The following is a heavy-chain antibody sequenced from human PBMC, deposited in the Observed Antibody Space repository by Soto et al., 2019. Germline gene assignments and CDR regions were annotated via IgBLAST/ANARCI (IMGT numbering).Heavy chain of an antibody. V-gene: IGHV3-23*01. J-gene: IGHJ4*02. CDR1: GFTFSSYA. CDR2: ISGSGGST. D-gene: IGHD1-26*01. CDR3: AIDLGSSCSYHRIYFAS. Sequence: GGSLRLSCAASGFTFSSYAMSWVRQAPGKGQEWVSAISGSGGSTYYADSVKGRFTISRDNSKNTLYIQTNSLRAEDTARYYCAIDLGSSCSYHRIYFASWGQGTLVAVSS.